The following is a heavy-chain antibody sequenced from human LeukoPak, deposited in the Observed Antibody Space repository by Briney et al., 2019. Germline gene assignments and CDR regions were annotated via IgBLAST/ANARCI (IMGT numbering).Heavy chain of an antibody. Sequence: GGSLRLSCAASGFTFSNFGMRWVRQAPGKGLEWVALIWLDGSNKNYADSVKGRFTISRDNSESTLYLQMDSLRVEDTAVYYCARDSSRRSSSPDYWGQGTLVTVSS. CDR2: IWLDGSNK. CDR1: GFTFSNFG. V-gene: IGHV3-33*01. J-gene: IGHJ4*01. D-gene: IGHD6-6*01. CDR3: ARDSSRRSSSPDY.